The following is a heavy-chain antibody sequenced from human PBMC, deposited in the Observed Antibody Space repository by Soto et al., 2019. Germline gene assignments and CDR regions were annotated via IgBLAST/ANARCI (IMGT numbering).Heavy chain of an antibody. CDR1: GHSISSSNYY. V-gene: IGHV4-39*07. D-gene: IGHD2-15*01. Sequence: PSETLSLTCTVSGHSISSSNYYWGWIRQPPGKGLEWIGSIFYSGFTYYNPSLKSRVTISVDRSKTQFSLKLSSVTAADTAVYYCARGGTWEARNTFDIWGQGTMVTVSS. CDR3: ARGGTWEARNTFDI. J-gene: IGHJ3*02. CDR2: IFYSGFT.